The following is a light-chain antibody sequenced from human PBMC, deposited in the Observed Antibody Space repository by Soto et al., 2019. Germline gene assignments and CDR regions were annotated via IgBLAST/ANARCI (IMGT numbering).Light chain of an antibody. CDR1: SSDIGGSNY. J-gene: IGLJ1*01. V-gene: IGLV2-14*03. Sequence: QFVLAQPASVSGSPGQSITISCAGTSSDIGGSNYVSWLQQHPGKAPKLMVYDVSDRPSGVSNRFSGSKSVNTASLTISGLQAEDEADYYCASYTTSTTRYLFGTGTKVTVL. CDR3: ASYTTSTTRYL. CDR2: DVS.